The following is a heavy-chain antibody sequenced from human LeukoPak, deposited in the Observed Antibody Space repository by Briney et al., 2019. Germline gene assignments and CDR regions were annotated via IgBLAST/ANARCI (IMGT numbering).Heavy chain of an antibody. J-gene: IGHJ4*02. D-gene: IGHD6-25*01. CDR3: ARDAATTTSIDYFDY. Sequence: SETLSLTCTVSGGSISRFYWSWIRQPAGKGLQWIRRINTSGSTNYNPSLKSRVTMSVDTSKNQFSLKMSSVTAADTAVYYCARDAATTTSIDYFDYWGQGILVTVSS. CDR2: INTSGST. V-gene: IGHV4-4*07. CDR1: GGSISRFY.